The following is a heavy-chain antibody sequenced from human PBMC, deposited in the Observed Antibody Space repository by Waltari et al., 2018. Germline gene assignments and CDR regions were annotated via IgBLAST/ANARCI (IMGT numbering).Heavy chain of an antibody. D-gene: IGHD6-13*01. CDR2: INHSGST. Sequence: QVQLQQWGAGLLKPSETLSLTCAVYGGSFNGYYWSWIRQPPGKGLEWIGEINHSGSTNYNPSLKSRVTISVDTSKNQFSLKLSSVTAADTAVYYCARGRDVAVAENYYYYYMDVWGKGTTVTVSS. V-gene: IGHV4-34*01. J-gene: IGHJ6*03. CDR3: ARGRDVAVAENYYYYYMDV. CDR1: GGSFNGYY.